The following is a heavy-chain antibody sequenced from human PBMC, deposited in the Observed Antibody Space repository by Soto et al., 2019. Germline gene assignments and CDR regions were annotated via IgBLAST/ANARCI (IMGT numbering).Heavy chain of an antibody. V-gene: IGHV1-3*01. CDR1: GYTFTSYA. CDR3: ARGRLLWFGELRSP. D-gene: IGHD3-10*01. J-gene: IGHJ5*02. Sequence: ASVKVSCKASGYTFTSYAMHWVRQAPGQRLEWMGWINAGNGNTKYSQKFQGRVTITRDTSASTAYMELSSLRSEDTAVXYCARGRLLWFGELRSPWGQGTLVTVSS. CDR2: INAGNGNT.